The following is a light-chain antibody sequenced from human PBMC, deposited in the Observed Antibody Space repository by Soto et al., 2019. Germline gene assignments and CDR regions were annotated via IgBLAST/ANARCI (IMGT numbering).Light chain of an antibody. CDR2: AVS. Sequence: EIVMTQSPAILSVSPGERATLSCRASQSVSNYFAWYQQKPGQAPRLLIYAVSTRATGIPARFSGSGSGTEFTLTISSLQSEDSAIYDRQQYKDWPPVTFGQGTRLEIK. CDR3: QQYKDWPPVT. CDR1: QSVSNY. J-gene: IGKJ5*01. V-gene: IGKV3-15*01.